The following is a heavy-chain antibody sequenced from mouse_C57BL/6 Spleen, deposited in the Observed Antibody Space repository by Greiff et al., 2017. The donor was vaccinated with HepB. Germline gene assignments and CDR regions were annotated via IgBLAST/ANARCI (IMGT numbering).Heavy chain of an antibody. CDR2: INPGSGGT. V-gene: IGHV1-54*01. CDR3: ARWPMDY. J-gene: IGHJ4*01. Sequence: VQLQQSGAELVRPGTSVKVSCKASGYAFTNYLIEGVKQRPGQGLEWIGVINPGSGGTNYNEKFKGKATLTADKSSSTAYMQLSSLTSEDSAVYFCARWPMDYWGQGTSVTVSS. CDR1: GYAFTNYL.